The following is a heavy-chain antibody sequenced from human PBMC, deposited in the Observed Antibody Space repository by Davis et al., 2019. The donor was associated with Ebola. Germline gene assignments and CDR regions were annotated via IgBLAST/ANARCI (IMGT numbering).Heavy chain of an antibody. J-gene: IGHJ4*02. CDR1: GFTVSSNY. Sequence: PGGSLRLSCAASGFTVSSNYMSWVRQAPGKGLEWVSVIYSGGSTYYADSVKGRFTISRDNSKNTLYLQMNSLRAEDTAVYYCASTYYDFWSGYSYYFDYWGQGTLVTVSS. V-gene: IGHV3-66*01. CDR2: IYSGGST. CDR3: ASTYYDFWSGYSYYFDY. D-gene: IGHD3-3*01.